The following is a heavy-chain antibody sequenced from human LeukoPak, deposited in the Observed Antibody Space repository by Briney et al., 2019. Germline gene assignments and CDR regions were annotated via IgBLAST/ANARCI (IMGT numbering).Heavy chain of an antibody. CDR2: ISSSGSTI. V-gene: IGHV3-48*03. J-gene: IGHJ4*02. CDR3: AKADYDFWSGPPAFDY. D-gene: IGHD3-3*01. CDR1: GIIVSSNY. Sequence: GGSLRLSCAASGIIVSSNYMTWVRQAPGKGLEWVSYISSSGSTIYYADSVKGRFTISRDNAKNSLYLQMNSLRAEDTAVYYCAKADYDFWSGPPAFDYWGQGTLVTVSS.